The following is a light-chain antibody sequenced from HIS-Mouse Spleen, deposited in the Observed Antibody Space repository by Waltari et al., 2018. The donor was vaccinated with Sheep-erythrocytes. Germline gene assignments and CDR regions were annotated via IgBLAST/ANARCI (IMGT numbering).Light chain of an antibody. CDR2: DAS. CDR3: QQRSNWPPIT. Sequence: EIVLTQSPATLSLSPGERATLSCRASRSVSSYLAWYQQKPGQAPRLLIYDASNRATGIPDFTLTISSLEPEDFAVYYCQQRSNWPPITFGQGTRLEIK. J-gene: IGKJ5*01. CDR1: RSVSSY. V-gene: IGKV3-11*01.